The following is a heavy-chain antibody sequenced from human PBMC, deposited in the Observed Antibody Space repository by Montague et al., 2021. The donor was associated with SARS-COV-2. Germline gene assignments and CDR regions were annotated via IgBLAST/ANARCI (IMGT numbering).Heavy chain of an antibody. J-gene: IGHJ4*02. V-gene: IGHV4-4*02. Sequence: SETLSLTCAVSGGSITTNNWWTWVRQPPGEGLEWIGQIFHSGITNYNPSLESRLTISLDSSKKQFSLKMTSVTAADTAIYYCASAPRYSFGFWAYWGQGTLVSVSS. D-gene: IGHD5-18*01. CDR3: ASAPRYSFGFWAY. CDR2: IFHSGIT. CDR1: GGSITTNNW.